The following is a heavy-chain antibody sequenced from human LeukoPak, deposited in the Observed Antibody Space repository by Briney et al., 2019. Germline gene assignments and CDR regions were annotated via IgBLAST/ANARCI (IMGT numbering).Heavy chain of an antibody. CDR2: INHSGST. CDR3: ARVGGCGGDCYSLDY. CDR1: GGSFSGYY. D-gene: IGHD2-21*02. J-gene: IGHJ4*02. V-gene: IGHV4-34*01. Sequence: SETLSPTCAVYGGSFSGYYWSWLRQPPGKGLEWIGEINHSGSTNYNPSLKSRVTISVDTSKNQFSLKLSSVTAADTAVYYCARVGGCGGDCYSLDYWGQGTLVTVSS.